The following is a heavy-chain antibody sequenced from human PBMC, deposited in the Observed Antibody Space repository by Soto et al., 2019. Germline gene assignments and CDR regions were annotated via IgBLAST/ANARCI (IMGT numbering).Heavy chain of an antibody. D-gene: IGHD2-15*01. Sequence: SETLSLTCTVSGGSISSYYWSWIRQPPGKGLEWIGYIYYSGSTNYNPSLKSRVTISVDTSKNQFSLKLSSVTAADTAVYYCARGPPLDCSGGSCYYGQDRNWFEPWGQGTLVTVSS. CDR3: ARGPPLDCSGGSCYYGQDRNWFEP. CDR2: IYYSGST. V-gene: IGHV4-59*08. J-gene: IGHJ5*02. CDR1: GGSISSYY.